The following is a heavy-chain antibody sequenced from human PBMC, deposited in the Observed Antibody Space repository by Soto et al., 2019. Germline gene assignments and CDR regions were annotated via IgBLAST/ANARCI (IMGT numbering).Heavy chain of an antibody. CDR2: IYHSGTT. D-gene: IGHD3-10*01. Sequence: QVQLQESGPGLVKPSGTLSLTCDVSGGSISSSIWWSWVRQPPGKGLEWIGEIYHSGTTNYNPSLKSRVTISVYKAKNQFALRLSSVTAADTAVYYCARVYGSNALDIWGQGTMVTVSS. V-gene: IGHV4-4*02. CDR1: GGSISSSIW. J-gene: IGHJ3*02. CDR3: ARVYGSNALDI.